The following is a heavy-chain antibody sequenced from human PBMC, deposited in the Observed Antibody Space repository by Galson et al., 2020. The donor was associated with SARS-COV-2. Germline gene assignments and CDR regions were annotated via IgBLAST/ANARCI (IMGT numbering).Heavy chain of an antibody. CDR3: ARQLYGRFDY. Sequence: GESLKLSCAASGFTFSNNYMRWVRQTPGNGLEWVSVISSGSNTYYAESVKDRFTISRNNSKNTLFLQMNNLRAEDTAVYYCARQLYGRFDYWGQGALVTVSS. D-gene: IGHD4-17*01. V-gene: IGHV3-53*01. CDR2: ISSGSNT. CDR1: GFTFSNNY. J-gene: IGHJ4*02.